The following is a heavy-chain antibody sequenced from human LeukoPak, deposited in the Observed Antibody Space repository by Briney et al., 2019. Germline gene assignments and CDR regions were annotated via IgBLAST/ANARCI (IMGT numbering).Heavy chain of an antibody. D-gene: IGHD3-22*01. CDR2: IYKSGST. CDR3: ARNPRDSTGAYWIAFDI. V-gene: IGHV4-59*02. J-gene: IGHJ3*02. Sequence: PSETLSLTCTVSGGSVSSHYWSWIRQSPGKGLEWIGHIYKSGSTNYNPSLRSRVTISLNTSENQFSLRLTSATAADTAVYYCARNPRDSTGAYWIAFDIWGQGTMVIVSS. CDR1: GGSVSSHY.